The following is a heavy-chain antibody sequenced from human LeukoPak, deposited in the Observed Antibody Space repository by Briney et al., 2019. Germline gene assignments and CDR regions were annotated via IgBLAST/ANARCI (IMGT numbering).Heavy chain of an antibody. J-gene: IGHJ6*02. CDR2: ISYDGSNK. D-gene: IGHD2-2*01. Sequence: PGGSLRLSCAASGFTFSSYAMHWVRQAPGKGLEWVAVISYDGSNKYYADSVKGRFTISRDNSKNTLYLQMNSPRAEDTAVYYCARETNLVVLPPWLSNESGMDVWGQGTTVTVSS. CDR3: ARETNLVVLPPWLSNESGMDV. V-gene: IGHV3-30-3*01. CDR1: GFTFSSYA.